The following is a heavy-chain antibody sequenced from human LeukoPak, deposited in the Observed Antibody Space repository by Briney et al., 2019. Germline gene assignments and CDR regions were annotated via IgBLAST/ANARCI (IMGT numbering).Heavy chain of an antibody. CDR1: GGSISSSSYY. Sequence: PSETLSLTCTVSGGSISSSSYYWGWIRQPPGKGLEWIGSIYYSGSTYYNPSLKSRVTISVDTSKNQFSLKLSSVTAADTAVYYCARVNRGQNYYYHMDVWGKGTTVTVSS. J-gene: IGHJ6*03. D-gene: IGHD7-27*01. CDR3: ARVNRGQNYYYHMDV. V-gene: IGHV4-39*07. CDR2: IYYSGST.